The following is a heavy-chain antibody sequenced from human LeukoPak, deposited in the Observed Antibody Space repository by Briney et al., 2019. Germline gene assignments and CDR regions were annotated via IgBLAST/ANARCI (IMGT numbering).Heavy chain of an antibody. D-gene: IGHD3-22*01. CDR2: IYYSGST. CDR3: ARKAHYYDRSGYYFDY. J-gene: IGHJ4*02. V-gene: IGHV4-59*01. CDR1: GGSISHYY. Sequence: SETLSLTCTVSGGSISHYYWSWIRQPPGKGLEWIGYIYYSGSTDYNPSLKSRVTISVDTSKDQFSLRLSSVTAADTAGYYCARKAHYYDRSGYYFDYWGQGTLVTVSS.